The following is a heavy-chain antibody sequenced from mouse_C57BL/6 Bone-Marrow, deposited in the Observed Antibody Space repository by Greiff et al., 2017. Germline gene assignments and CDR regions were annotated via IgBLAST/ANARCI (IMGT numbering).Heavy chain of an antibody. CDR1: GYTFTSYW. Sequence: QVQLQQPGTELVKPGASVKLSCKASGYTFTSYWMHWVKQRPGQGLEWIGNINPSNGGTNYNEKFKSKATLTVDKSSSTAYMLLSSLTSEDSAVYYCARYSNYVDYAMDYWGQGTSVTVSS. CDR2: INPSNGGT. V-gene: IGHV1-53*01. D-gene: IGHD2-5*01. J-gene: IGHJ4*01. CDR3: ARYSNYVDYAMDY.